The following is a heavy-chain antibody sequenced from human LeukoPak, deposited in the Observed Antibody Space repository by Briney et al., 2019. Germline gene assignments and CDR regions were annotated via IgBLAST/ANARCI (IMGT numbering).Heavy chain of an antibody. CDR2: RNHNNGGK. CDR1: LYTFTGYY. CDR3: ARIVVRGVIPDRSDCFAP. Sequence: ASVQVSCKGSLYTFTGYYLHWVRQAPAKGLEWVGWRNHNNGGKNYAQKFQETGTITRNTSIRTVYMELSSLSPEGTAVYYCARIVVRGVIPDRSDCFAPWGQGTLVTVSS. V-gene: IGHV1-2*02. J-gene: IGHJ5*02. D-gene: IGHD3-10*01.